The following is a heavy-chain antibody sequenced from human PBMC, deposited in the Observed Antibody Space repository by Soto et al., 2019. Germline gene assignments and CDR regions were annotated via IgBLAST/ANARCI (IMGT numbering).Heavy chain of an antibody. CDR2: ISYDGSNK. CDR1: GFTFSSYG. J-gene: IGHJ5*02. D-gene: IGHD4-17*01. Sequence: QVQLVESGGGVVQPGRSLRLSCAASGFTFSSYGMHWVRQAPGKGLEWVAVISYDGSNKYYADSVKGRFTISRDNSKNTLYLQMNSLRAEDTAVYYCAKDMVDYVPIDWFDPWGQGTLVTVSS. V-gene: IGHV3-30*18. CDR3: AKDMVDYVPIDWFDP.